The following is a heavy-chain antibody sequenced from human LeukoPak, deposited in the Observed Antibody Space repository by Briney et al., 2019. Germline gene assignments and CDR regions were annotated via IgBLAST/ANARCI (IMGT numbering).Heavy chain of an antibody. CDR3: IRAFDP. CDR1: GFTFSNAW. CDR2: IGSKINGGAT. J-gene: IGHJ5*02. V-gene: IGHV3-15*04. Sequence: SGGSLRHSCAASGFTFSNAWMSWVRQAPGKGLEWVGRIGSKINGGATHYAAPAKGRFTISRDDSENRLYLQMNSLKTEDTAVYYCIRAFDPWGQGTLVTVSS.